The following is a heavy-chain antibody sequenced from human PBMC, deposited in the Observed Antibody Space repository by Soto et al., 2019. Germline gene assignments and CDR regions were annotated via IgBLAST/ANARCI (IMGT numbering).Heavy chain of an antibody. V-gene: IGHV3-7*01. Sequence: PGGSLRLSCVASGFTFSTYWMTWVRQAPGKGLEWVANIKQEGTDTYYVDSVRGRFTISRDNAKNSLYLQMNSLRAEDTAMYFCAFGGGQWDAFDFWGQGTMVTVSS. CDR1: GFTFSTYW. CDR2: IKQEGTDT. J-gene: IGHJ3*01. CDR3: AFGGGQWDAFDF. D-gene: IGHD3-10*01.